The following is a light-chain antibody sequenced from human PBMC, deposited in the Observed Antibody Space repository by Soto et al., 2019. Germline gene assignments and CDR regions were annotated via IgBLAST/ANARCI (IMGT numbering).Light chain of an antibody. CDR3: QQHYNTPIT. Sequence: DIVLTQTPESLAVSLGDRASINCKSSKSVFYSSVNKNYLSWYQQKPGQPPKLLIYWASARESGVPDRFSGSGSGTDFTLTISSLQAEDVAVYYCQQHYNTPITFGQGKRLEIK. CDR2: WAS. J-gene: IGKJ5*01. CDR1: KSVFYSSVNKNY. V-gene: IGKV4-1*01.